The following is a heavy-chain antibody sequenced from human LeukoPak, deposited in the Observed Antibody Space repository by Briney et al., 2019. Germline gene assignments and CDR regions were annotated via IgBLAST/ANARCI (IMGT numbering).Heavy chain of an antibody. CDR1: GGSFSGYY. CDR2: IYYSGTT. CDR3: ARDVAGAAVADDFDC. D-gene: IGHD6-19*01. J-gene: IGHJ4*02. V-gene: IGHV4-34*01. Sequence: SETLSLTCAVYGGSFSGYYWSRIRQPPGKGLQWIGSIYYSGTTFYNPSLRSRVTISVDTSKDQFSLKLSSVTAADTALYYCARDVAGAAVADDFDCWGQGTLVTVSS.